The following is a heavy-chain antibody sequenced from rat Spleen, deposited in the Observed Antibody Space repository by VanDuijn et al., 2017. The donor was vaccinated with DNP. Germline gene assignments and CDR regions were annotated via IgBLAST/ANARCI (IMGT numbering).Heavy chain of an antibody. CDR1: GFTFNNYW. D-gene: IGHD1-10*01. V-gene: IGHV5-31*01. J-gene: IGHJ2*01. CDR2: ISPSGGNT. Sequence: EVQLVESGGDLVQPGRSLKLSCVASGFTFNNYWMTWIRQVPGKGLEWVASISPSGGNTYYRNSVKGRFTISRDNAKSTLYLQMDSLRSEDTATYYCATRTTQGFFDYWGQGVMVTVSS. CDR3: ATRTTQGFFDY.